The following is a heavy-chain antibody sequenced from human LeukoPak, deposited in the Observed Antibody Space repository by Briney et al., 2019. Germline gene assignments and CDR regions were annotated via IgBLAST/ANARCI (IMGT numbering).Heavy chain of an antibody. Sequence: PSETLSLTCAVYVDSFSDHYWTWIRQPPGKGLEWIGEIHHSGSTNYRLSLKSRVSISVDRSKNQFSLKLTSVTAADTAVYYRARSPATSWSNFDYWGQGTLVTVSS. CDR2: IHHSGST. V-gene: IGHV4-34*01. CDR3: ARSPATSWSNFDY. D-gene: IGHD2-2*01. CDR1: VDSFSDHY. J-gene: IGHJ4*02.